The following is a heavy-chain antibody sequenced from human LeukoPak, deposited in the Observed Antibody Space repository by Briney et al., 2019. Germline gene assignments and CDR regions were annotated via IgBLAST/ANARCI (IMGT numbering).Heavy chain of an antibody. D-gene: IGHD2-21*02. CDR3: ARGSTSDWPLEY. CDR1: GYTFINYA. J-gene: IGHJ4*02. V-gene: IGHV1-3*01. CDR2: INARNGDT. Sequence: AASVKVSCKASGYTFINYAIHWVRQAPGQRLEWMGWINARNGDTKYSQRFQGRVAITRDTSANIVYMELSTLRFGDTAVYYCARGSTSDWPLEYWGRGILVTVSS.